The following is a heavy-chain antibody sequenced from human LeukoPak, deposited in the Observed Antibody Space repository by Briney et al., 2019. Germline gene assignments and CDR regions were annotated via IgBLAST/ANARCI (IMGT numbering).Heavy chain of an antibody. CDR2: IIPIFGTA. D-gene: IGHD2-2*01. J-gene: IGHJ4*02. CDR1: GGTFSSYA. CDR3: ARGGAVVVPAARGGFDY. V-gene: IGHV1-69*13. Sequence: ASVKVSCKASGGTFSSYAISWVRQAPGQGLEWMGGIIPIFGTANYAQKFQGRVTITADESTSTAYMELSSLRSEDTAAYYCARGGAVVVPAARGGFDYWGQGTLVTVSS.